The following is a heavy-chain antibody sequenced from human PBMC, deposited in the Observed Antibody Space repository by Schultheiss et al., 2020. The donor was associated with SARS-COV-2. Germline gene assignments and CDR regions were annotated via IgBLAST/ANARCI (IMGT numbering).Heavy chain of an antibody. CDR3: ARWGRFGIAVAGTGPPDY. D-gene: IGHD6-19*01. CDR2: INPSGGST. V-gene: IGHV1-46*01. J-gene: IGHJ4*02. CDR1: GYTFTSYY. Sequence: ASVKVSCKASGYTFTSYYMHWVRQAPGQGLEWMGIINPSGGSTSYAQKFQGRVTMTRDTSTSTVYMELSSLRSEDTAVYYCARWGRFGIAVAGTGPPDYWGQGTLVTVSS.